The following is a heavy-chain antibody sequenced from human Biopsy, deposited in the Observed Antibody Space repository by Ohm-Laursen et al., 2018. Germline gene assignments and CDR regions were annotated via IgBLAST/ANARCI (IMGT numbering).Heavy chain of an antibody. CDR1: GFSFSDYH. J-gene: IGHJ1*01. CDR2: ISYTGYT. V-gene: IGHV4-59*01. Sequence: LSCAASGFSFSDYHMSWIRQPPGKGLEWIGHISYTGYTSYKSSLKSQVTISLDTSRKHFSLRLTSLAAADTAVYYCARGSNEYGGLYFPHWGQGTLVAVSS. CDR3: ARGSNEYGGLYFPH. D-gene: IGHD4-23*01.